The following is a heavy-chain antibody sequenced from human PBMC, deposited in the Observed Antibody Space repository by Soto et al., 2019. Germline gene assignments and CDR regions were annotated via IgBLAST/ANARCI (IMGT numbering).Heavy chain of an antibody. CDR3: AKDDFTDRGDDYFDY. J-gene: IGHJ4*02. Sequence: GGSLRLACAASGFSFTNFAMSWVRQAPGKGLEWVAGIGASGDITWYADSVKGRLSISRDNSKNTLYLQLNSLRFEDTAVYYCAKDDFTDRGDDYFDYWGPGTLVTVSS. D-gene: IGHD2-21*02. CDR1: GFSFTNFA. CDR2: IGASGDIT. V-gene: IGHV3-23*01.